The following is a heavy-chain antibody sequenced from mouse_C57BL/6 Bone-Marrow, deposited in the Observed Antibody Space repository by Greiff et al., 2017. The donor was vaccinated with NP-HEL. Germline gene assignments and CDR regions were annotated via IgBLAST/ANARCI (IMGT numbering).Heavy chain of an antibody. Sequence: EVQLQQSGPELVKPGASVKISCKASGYSFTGYYMNWVKQSPEKSLEWIGEINPSTGGTTYNQKFKAKATLTVDKSSSTAYMQLKSLTSEDSAVYYGARYFHCYGSSYDWYFDVWGTGTTVTVSS. CDR1: GYSFTGYY. CDR3: ARYFHCYGSSYDWYFDV. D-gene: IGHD1-1*01. CDR2: INPSTGGT. V-gene: IGHV1-42*01. J-gene: IGHJ1*03.